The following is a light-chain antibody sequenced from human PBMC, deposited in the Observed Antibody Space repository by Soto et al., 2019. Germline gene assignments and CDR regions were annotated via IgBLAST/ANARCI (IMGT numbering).Light chain of an antibody. CDR3: QRANSFSLT. CDR2: AAS. Sequence: DIKMTQSPSSLSASVGDRVTITCRASQGIGSYLAWYQQKPGKAPKLLIYAASSLQSGVPSRFSGSGSGTDFTLIISSLQPEDFATYYCQRANSFSLTFGAGTKV. CDR1: QGIGSY. V-gene: IGKV1-12*01. J-gene: IGKJ4*01.